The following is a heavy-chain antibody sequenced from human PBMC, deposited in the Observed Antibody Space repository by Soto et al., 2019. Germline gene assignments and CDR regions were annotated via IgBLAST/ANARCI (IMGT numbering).Heavy chain of an antibody. CDR3: ARGRGYSGDDHYYYFDMDV. V-gene: IGHV1-69*13. CDR1: GGTFNNYP. J-gene: IGHJ6*02. Sequence: ASVKVSCKASGGTFNNYPITWVRQAPGEGLEWMGGSIPIFGTANYAQKFQGRVTISVDESTSTAYMELSSLRSEDTAIYYCARGRGYSGDDHYYYFDMDVWGQGTTVTVSS. CDR2: SIPIFGTA. D-gene: IGHD5-12*01.